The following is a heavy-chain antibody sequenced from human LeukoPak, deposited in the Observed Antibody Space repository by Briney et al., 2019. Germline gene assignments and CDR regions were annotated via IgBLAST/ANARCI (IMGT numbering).Heavy chain of an antibody. CDR1: GFTFGDYA. CDR2: IRSKAYGGTT. D-gene: IGHD6-25*01. J-gene: IGHJ3*02. V-gene: IGHV3-49*04. CDR3: TRALRGVSSGCYAPFGVGFII. Sequence: GGSLRLSCTASGFTFGDYAMSWVRQAPGKGLEWVGFIRSKAYGGTTEYAASVKGRFTISRDDSKSIAYLQMNSLKTEDTAWYYCTRALRGVSSGCYAPFGVGFIIWGQGKMVTVSS.